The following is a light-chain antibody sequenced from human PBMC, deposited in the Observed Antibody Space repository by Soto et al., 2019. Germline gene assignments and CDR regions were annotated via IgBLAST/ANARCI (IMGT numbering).Light chain of an antibody. CDR3: QSYDSSLSSYV. Sequence: QSVLTQPASVSGSPGQSITISCTGTSSDFGNYNLVSWYQQHPGKVPKLILFEVNKRPSGVSGRFSGSKSVTSASLAITGLQAEDEADYYCQSYDSSLSSYVFGTGTKVTVL. V-gene: IGLV2-14*02. CDR2: EVN. CDR1: SSDFGNYNL. J-gene: IGLJ1*01.